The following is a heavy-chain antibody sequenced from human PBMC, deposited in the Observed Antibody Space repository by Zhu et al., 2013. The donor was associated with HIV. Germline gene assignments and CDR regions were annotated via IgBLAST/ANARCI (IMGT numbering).Heavy chain of an antibody. J-gene: IGHJ6*02. Sequence: QVQLVQSGAEVKKPGSSVKVSCKASGGTFSSYAISWVRQAPGQGLEWMGGIIPIFGTANYAQKFQGRVTITADESTSTAYMELSSLRSEDTAVYYCARDREGTVTTVSYYYGMDVWGQGTTVTVSS. D-gene: IGHD4-17*01. CDR1: GGTFSSYA. V-gene: IGHV1-69*01. CDR2: IIPIFGTA. CDR3: ARDREGTVTTVSYYYGMDV.